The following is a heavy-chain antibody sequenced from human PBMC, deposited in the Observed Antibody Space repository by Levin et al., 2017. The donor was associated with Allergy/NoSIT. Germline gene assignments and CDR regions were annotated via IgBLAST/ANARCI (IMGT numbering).Heavy chain of an antibody. CDR3: TRSFYERSGFYSDY. Sequence: GGSLRLSCAASGFSFSDHYMDWVRQAPGRGPEWVARSRNKADSYTREYAASVKDRFTISRDESQNLLYLQMNSLKIGDTAVYYCTRSFYERSGFYSDYWGRGTLVTVSS. CDR1: GFSFSDHY. V-gene: IGHV3-72*01. D-gene: IGHD3-22*01. CDR2: SRNKADSYTR. J-gene: IGHJ4*02.